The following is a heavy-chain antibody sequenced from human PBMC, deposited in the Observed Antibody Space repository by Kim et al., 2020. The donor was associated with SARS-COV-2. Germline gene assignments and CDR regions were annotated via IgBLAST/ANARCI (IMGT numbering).Heavy chain of an antibody. V-gene: IGHV4-39*01. CDR3: ARRQGAGTTRAPFSY. CDR2: IFHTGTT. CDR1: GGSISAGGYY. J-gene: IGHJ4*02. D-gene: IGHD3-10*01. Sequence: SETLSLTCTVSGGSISAGGYYWGWIRQPPGKGLEWLGTIFHTGTTDYNPSLGGRVTISVDTSRNQFSLNVRSVTAADTAVYYCARRQGAGTTRAPFSYWGQGTLVIVSA.